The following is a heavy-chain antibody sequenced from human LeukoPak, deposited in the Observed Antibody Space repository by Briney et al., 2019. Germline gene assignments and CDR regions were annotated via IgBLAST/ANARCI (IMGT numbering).Heavy chain of an antibody. CDR3: TNGESSFTKVDAEY. CDR2: ISSSSSYI. D-gene: IGHD6-13*01. J-gene: IGHJ4*02. CDR1: GLHLNWYQ. V-gene: IGHV3-21*01. Sequence: GGSLSLSCGAWGLHLNWYQIQGVRQAPGKGLEWVSSISSSSSYIYYADSVKGRFTISRDNAKNSLYLQMNSLRAEDSAVYYWTNGESSFTKVDAEYWGQGTLVTVSS.